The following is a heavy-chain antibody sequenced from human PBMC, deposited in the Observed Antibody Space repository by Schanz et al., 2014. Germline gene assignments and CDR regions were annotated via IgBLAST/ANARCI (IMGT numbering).Heavy chain of an antibody. V-gene: IGHV1-69*08. D-gene: IGHD3-9*01. CDR2: IIPILDKT. CDR3: AKVDRTRYYAMDV. J-gene: IGHJ3*01. CDR1: GGTFSSST. Sequence: QVQLVQSGAEVKKPGSSVKVSRKASGGTFSSSTLTWVRQAPGQGLEWMGRIIPILDKTNYAQKFQGRVTMTADKSTSTVYMEVSGLRSEDTAVYYCAKVDRTRYYAMDVWGQGTMVTVSS.